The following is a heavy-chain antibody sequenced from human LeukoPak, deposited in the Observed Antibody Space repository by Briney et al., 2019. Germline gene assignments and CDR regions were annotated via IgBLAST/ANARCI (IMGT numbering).Heavy chain of an antibody. J-gene: IGHJ3*02. CDR3: ARDRGYAPDTFDI. CDR1: GYTFTTYG. D-gene: IGHD6-25*01. CDR2: IGAYNGDT. Sequence: GASVKVSCKASGYTFTTYGLSWVRQAPGQGLEWMGWIGAYNGDTNYAQKLQGRVTTTIDTSTSTAYMELRGLRSDDTAVFYCARDRGYAPDTFDIWGQGTMVTVSS. V-gene: IGHV1-18*01.